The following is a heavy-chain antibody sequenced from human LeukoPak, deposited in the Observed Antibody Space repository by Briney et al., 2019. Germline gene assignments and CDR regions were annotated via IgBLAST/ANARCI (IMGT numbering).Heavy chain of an antibody. J-gene: IGHJ4*02. D-gene: IGHD1-1*01. Sequence: GGSLRLSCAASEFTFTTYGMHWVRQAPGKGLEVVAFIYYDGSNIYYADYVKGRFTISRDISKNTLYLQMDSLRAEDTAIYYCARDWKTNSFDYWGQGTLVTVSS. CDR2: IYYDGSNI. CDR1: EFTFTTYG. V-gene: IGHV3-33*01. CDR3: ARDWKTNSFDY.